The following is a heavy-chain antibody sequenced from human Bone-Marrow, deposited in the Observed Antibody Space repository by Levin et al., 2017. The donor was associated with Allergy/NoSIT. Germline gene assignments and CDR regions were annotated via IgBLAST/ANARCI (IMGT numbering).Heavy chain of an antibody. V-gene: IGHV3-23*01. Sequence: GGSLRLSCAASGFTFSSYAMSWVRQAPGKGLEWVSAISGSGGSTYYADSVKGRFTISRDNSKNTLYLQMNSLRAEDTAVYYCAKEGSGYSYYYDYGMDVWGQGTTVTVSS. CDR1: GFTFSSYA. D-gene: IGHD3-3*01. J-gene: IGHJ6*02. CDR2: ISGSGGST. CDR3: AKEGSGYSYYYDYGMDV.